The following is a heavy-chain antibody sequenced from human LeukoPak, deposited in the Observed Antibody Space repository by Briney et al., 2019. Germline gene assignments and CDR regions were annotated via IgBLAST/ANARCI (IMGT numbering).Heavy chain of an antibody. V-gene: IGHV1-3*01. CDR1: GYTFTSYA. CDR2: INAGNGNT. J-gene: IGHJ4*02. Sequence: ASVKVSCKASGYTFTSYAMHWVRQAPGQRLEWMGWINAGNGNTKYSQKFQGRVTITRDTSASTAYMELSSLRSEDTAVYYCARAGGYQLLADYWGQGTLVTVSS. CDR3: ARAGGYQLLADY. D-gene: IGHD2-2*01.